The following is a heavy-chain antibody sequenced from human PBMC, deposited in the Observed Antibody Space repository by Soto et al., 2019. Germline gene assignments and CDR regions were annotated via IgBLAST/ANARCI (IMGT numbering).Heavy chain of an antibody. D-gene: IGHD2-2*01. Sequence: ASVKVSCKASGYTFTSYYMHWVRQAPGQGLEWMGIINPSGGSTSYAQKFQGRVTMTRDTSTSTVYMELSSLRSEDTAVYYCARDLGRYCSSTSCYYYYGRDVWGQGTTGTVS. V-gene: IGHV1-46*01. J-gene: IGHJ6*02. CDR2: INPSGGST. CDR1: GYTFTSYY. CDR3: ARDLGRYCSSTSCYYYYGRDV.